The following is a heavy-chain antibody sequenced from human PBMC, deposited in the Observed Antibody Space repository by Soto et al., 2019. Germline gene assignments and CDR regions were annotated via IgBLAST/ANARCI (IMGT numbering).Heavy chain of an antibody. Sequence: GGSLRLSCAASGFTFSSYSMNWVRQAPGKGLEWVSYISSSSSTIYYADSVKGRFTISRDNAKNSLYLQMNSLRAEDTAVYYCARDCTRTSSTSCYAGIDYWGQGTLVTVSS. CDR3: ARDCTRTSSTSCYAGIDY. V-gene: IGHV3-48*01. J-gene: IGHJ4*02. CDR1: GFTFSSYS. CDR2: ISSSSSTI. D-gene: IGHD2-2*01.